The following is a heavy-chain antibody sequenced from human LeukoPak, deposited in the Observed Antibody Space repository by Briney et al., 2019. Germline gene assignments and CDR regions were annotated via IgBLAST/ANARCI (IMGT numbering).Heavy chain of an antibody. Sequence: ASVKVSCKVSGYTLTELSMHWVRQAPGKGLEWMGGFDPEDGETIYAQKFQGRVTMTEDTSTDTAYTELSSLRSEDTAVYYCATSGSGYYYEFDYWGQGTLVTVSS. CDR2: FDPEDGET. CDR3: ATSGSGYYYEFDY. CDR1: GYTLTELS. D-gene: IGHD3-22*01. J-gene: IGHJ4*02. V-gene: IGHV1-24*01.